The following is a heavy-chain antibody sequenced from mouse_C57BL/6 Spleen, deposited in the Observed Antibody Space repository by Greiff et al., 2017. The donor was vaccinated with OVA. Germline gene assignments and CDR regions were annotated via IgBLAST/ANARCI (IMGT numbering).Heavy chain of an antibody. Sequence: QVQLQQSGPGLVQPSQSLSITCTVSGFSLTSYGVHWVRQSPGKGLEWLGVIWSGGSTDYNAAFISSLSISKNNYKSQVSVKMNSLQEDDTAIYYCARGGDYFDYWGQGTTLTVSS. V-gene: IGHV2-2*01. J-gene: IGHJ2*01. CDR3: ARGGDYFDY. CDR2: IWSGGST. CDR1: GFSLTSYG.